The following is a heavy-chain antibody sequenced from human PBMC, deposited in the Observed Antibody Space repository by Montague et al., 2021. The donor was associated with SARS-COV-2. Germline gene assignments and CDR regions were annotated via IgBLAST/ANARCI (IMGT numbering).Heavy chain of an antibody. CDR2: TYDGGDAT. CDR1: GFTFNNYA. V-gene: IGHV3-23*03. Sequence: SLRLSCAASGFTFNNYAMSWVRQAPGKGLEWVSVTYDGGDATYYADSVKGRFTVSRDDSKNTLFLQMSSLRAEDTAVYYCARRSAVPGSFDFWGQGTLVTVST. CDR3: ARRSAVPGSFDF. D-gene: IGHD3-3*01. J-gene: IGHJ4*02.